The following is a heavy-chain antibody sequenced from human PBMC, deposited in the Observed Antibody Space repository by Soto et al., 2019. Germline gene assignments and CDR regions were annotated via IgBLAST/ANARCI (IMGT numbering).Heavy chain of an antibody. Sequence: QLHLVQSGAVVKKPGASVTVSCSASGYPVTAYYMHWVRQAPGRGLEWMGGINPATGAAKYTQTFQGRVTMSGDTSTSTVFRELGGLTSGDRAVFYLARGGGVGVAGSAAFDMWGQGTLVTVSS. CDR1: GYPVTAYY. D-gene: IGHD3-3*01. V-gene: IGHV1-2*02. CDR3: ARGGGVGVAGSAAFDM. CDR2: INPATGAA. J-gene: IGHJ3*02.